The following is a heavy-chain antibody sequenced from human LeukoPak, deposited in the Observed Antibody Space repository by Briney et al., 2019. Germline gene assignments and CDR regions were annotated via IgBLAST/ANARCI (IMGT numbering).Heavy chain of an antibody. V-gene: IGHV3-7*01. Sequence: GGSLRLSCAASGFTFSSYWMNWARQAPGKGLEWVASINHNGNVNYYVDSVKGRFTISRDNAKNSLYLQMNSLRAEDTAVYYCARDPRRWGQGTLVTVSS. J-gene: IGHJ4*02. CDR2: INHNGNVN. CDR1: GFTFSSYW. CDR3: ARDPRR. D-gene: IGHD1-14*01.